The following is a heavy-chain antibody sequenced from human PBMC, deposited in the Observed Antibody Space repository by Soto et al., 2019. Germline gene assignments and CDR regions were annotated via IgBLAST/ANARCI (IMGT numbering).Heavy chain of an antibody. Sequence: QVQLVQSGAEVKKPGASVKVSCKTSGYTFTTYGISWVRQAPGQGLEWMGWISPYNGNTKYAQKLQGRVTMTADTSTSTAYMELRSLTSDDTAVYYCTREWFGEFVYYFDYWGQGTLVTVSS. J-gene: IGHJ4*02. CDR3: TREWFGEFVYYFDY. CDR2: ISPYNGNT. CDR1: GYTFTTYG. V-gene: IGHV1-18*01. D-gene: IGHD3-10*01.